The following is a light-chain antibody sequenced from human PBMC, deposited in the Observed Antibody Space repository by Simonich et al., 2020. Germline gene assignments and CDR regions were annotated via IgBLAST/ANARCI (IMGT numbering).Light chain of an antibody. V-gene: IGLV2-14*04. J-gene: IGLJ2*01. CDR2: DVR. Sequence: YKIIACTQQHTGKAPKLMIYDVRNRPTGVTIRFAGSKSGNTASLTISGLQAEDEADYYCSSYTSRSTLVFGGGTKLTVL. CDR1: YKI. CDR3: SSYTSRSTLV.